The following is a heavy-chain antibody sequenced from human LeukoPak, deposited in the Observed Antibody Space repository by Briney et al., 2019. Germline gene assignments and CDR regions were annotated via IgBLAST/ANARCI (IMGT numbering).Heavy chain of an antibody. CDR3: AKEIGYDSRGYYFDY. CDR1: GFTFDDYA. Sequence: GRSLRLSCAASGFTFDDYAMHWVRQAPGKGLEWVSGISWNSGSIGYADSVKGRFTISRDNAKNSLYLQMNSLRAEDTALYYCAKEIGYDSRGYYFDYWGQGTLVIV. V-gene: IGHV3-9*01. J-gene: IGHJ4*02. CDR2: ISWNSGSI. D-gene: IGHD3-22*01.